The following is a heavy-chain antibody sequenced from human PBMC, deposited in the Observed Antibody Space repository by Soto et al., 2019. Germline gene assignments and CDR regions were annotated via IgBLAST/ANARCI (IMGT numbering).Heavy chain of an antibody. J-gene: IGHJ4*02. D-gene: IGHD5-18*01. Sequence: QVQLQQWGAGLLKPSETLSLTCAVYGGSFSGYYWSWIRQPPGKGLEWIGEINHSGSTNYNPSLKSGVNISVDTSKNQFSRKLSSVTAADTAVYYCARKTWIQLWLHWGQGTLVTVSS. CDR2: INHSGST. CDR3: ARKTWIQLWLH. V-gene: IGHV4-34*01. CDR1: GGSFSGYY.